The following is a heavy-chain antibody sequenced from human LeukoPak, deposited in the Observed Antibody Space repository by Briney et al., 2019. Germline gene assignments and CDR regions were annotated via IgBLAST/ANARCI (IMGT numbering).Heavy chain of an antibody. CDR3: ARGPIVASPPDY. V-gene: IGHV1-2*02. CDR1: GYTFTSYY. Sequence: ASVKVSCKASGYTFTSYYMHWVRQAPGQGLEWMGIINPSGGSTNYAQKFQGRVTMTRDTSISTAYMELSRLRSDDTAVYYCARGPIVASPPDYWGQGTLVTVSS. J-gene: IGHJ4*02. D-gene: IGHD5-12*01. CDR2: INPSGGST.